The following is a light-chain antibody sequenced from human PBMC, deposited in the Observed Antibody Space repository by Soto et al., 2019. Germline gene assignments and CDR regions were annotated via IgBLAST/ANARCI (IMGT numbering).Light chain of an antibody. CDR3: QHYHSYSGA. V-gene: IGKV1-5*03. J-gene: IGKJ1*01. Sequence: DIQMTQSPSTLSGSVGDRVTITCRASQTISSWLAWYQQKPGKAPKLLIYKASPLKSGVPSRFSVSGSRTEFTLTITSLQTADFSNYYCQHYHSYSGAVGQGTKVDSK. CDR2: KAS. CDR1: QTISSW.